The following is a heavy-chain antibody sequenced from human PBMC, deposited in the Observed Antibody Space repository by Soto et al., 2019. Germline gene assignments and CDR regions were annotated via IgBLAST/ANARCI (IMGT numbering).Heavy chain of an antibody. CDR2: INHSGST. V-gene: IGHV4-34*01. CDR1: GGSFSGYY. J-gene: IGHJ4*02. CDR3: ASVRSGSLGY. D-gene: IGHD1-26*01. Sequence: SETLSLTCAVYGGSFSGYYWSWIRQPPGKGLEWIGEINHSGSTNYNPSLKSRVTISVDTSKNQFSLKLSSVTAADTAVYYCASVRSGSLGYWGQGTLVTVSS.